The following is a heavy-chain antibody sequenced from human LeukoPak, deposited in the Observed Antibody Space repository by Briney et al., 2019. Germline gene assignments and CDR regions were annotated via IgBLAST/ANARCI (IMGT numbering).Heavy chain of an antibody. J-gene: IGHJ6*02. D-gene: IGHD2-15*01. CDR3: AKSVAATRYYYYGMDV. Sequence: GGSLRLSCAASGFAFSSYSMNWVRQAPGKGLEWVAVISYDGSNKYYADSVKGRFTISRDNSKNTLYLQMNSLRAEDTAVYYCAKSVAATRYYYYGMDVWGQGTTVTVSS. CDR2: ISYDGSNK. V-gene: IGHV3-30*18. CDR1: GFAFSSYS.